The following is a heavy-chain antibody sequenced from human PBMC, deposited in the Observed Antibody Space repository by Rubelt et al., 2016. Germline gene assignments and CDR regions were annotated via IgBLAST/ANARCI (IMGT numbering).Heavy chain of an antibody. CDR2: IYHSGST. Sequence: QVQLQESGPGLVKPSGTLSLNCAVSSGSINSNNWWSWVRQSPEKGLEWIGEIYHSGSTNYSPYLKSRVTISLDKSKNQFSLKMTSVTAADTAIYYCARTVQSGFGPLNYWGQGILVTVSS. J-gene: IGHJ4*02. CDR3: ARTVQSGFGPLNY. V-gene: IGHV4-4*02. CDR1: SGSINSNNW. D-gene: IGHD3-10*01.